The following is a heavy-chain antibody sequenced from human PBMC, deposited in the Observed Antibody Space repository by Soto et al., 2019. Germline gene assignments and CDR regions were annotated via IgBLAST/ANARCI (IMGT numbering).Heavy chain of an antibody. CDR3: ARATDTAMVRYCSGGSCYSLGATKDYYYGMDV. D-gene: IGHD2-15*01. V-gene: IGHV1-2*04. CDR1: GYAFTGYY. Sequence: GASVKVSCKASGYAFTGYYMHWVRQAPGQGLEWMGWINPNSGGTNYAQKFQGWVTMTRDTSISTAYMELSRLRSDDTAVYYCARATDTAMVRYCSGGSCYSLGATKDYYYGMDVWGQGTTVTVSS. J-gene: IGHJ6*02. CDR2: INPNSGGT.